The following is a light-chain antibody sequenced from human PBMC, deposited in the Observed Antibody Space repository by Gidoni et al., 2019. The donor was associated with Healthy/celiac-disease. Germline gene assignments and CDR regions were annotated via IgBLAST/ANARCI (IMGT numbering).Light chain of an antibody. J-gene: IGKJ1*01. V-gene: IGKV1-27*01. CDR2: ADS. Sequence: DIQMTQSPSSLSASVGDRVTITCRASQGISNYLALYQQKPVKVPKLLLYADSTLQSGVPSRFSGSGSGTDFSLTISSLQPEDVATYYCQKYNSAPRTFGQGTKVEIK. CDR1: QGISNY. CDR3: QKYNSAPRT.